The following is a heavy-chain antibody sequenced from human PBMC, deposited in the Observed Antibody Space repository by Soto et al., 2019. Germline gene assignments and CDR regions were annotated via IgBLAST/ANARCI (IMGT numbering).Heavy chain of an antibody. CDR1: GYTFTSYY. D-gene: IGHD3-22*01. J-gene: IGHJ4*02. CDR3: ARDADYYYDSSGSPFDY. CDR2: INPSDGNT. Sequence: ASVKVSCKASGYTFTSYYMHWVRQAPGQGLEWMGMINPSDGNTRYSQKFQGRVTITRDTSASTAYMELSSLRSEDTAVYYCARDADYYYDSSGSPFDYWGQGTLVTVSS. V-gene: IGHV1-46*01.